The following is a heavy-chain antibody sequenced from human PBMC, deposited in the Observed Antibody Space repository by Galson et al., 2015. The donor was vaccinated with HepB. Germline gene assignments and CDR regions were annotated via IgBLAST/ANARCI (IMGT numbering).Heavy chain of an antibody. CDR3: APSGVSSPVRFHH. V-gene: IGHV2-5*02. CDR1: GFSLSTSGVG. J-gene: IGHJ4*02. CDR2: IYWDDDK. Sequence: PALVKPTQTLTLPCTFSGFSLSTSGVGVGWIRQPPGKALEWLAPIYWDDDKRYSPSLSSSLTITKDTSKNQVVLEMTNMDAVDPATDDCAPSGVSSPVRFHHRRQGTLVTAPS. D-gene: IGHD2-2*01.